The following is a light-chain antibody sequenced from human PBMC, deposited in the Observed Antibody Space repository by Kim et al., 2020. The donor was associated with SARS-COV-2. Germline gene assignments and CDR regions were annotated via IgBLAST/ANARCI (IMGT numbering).Light chain of an antibody. CDR1: SLRTYY. Sequence: SSELTQDPAVSVALGQTVRITCQGDSLRTYYASWYQQKPGQAPILVISGKNNRPSGIPDRFSGSSSGNTASLTVTGAQAVDEADYYCNSRDNSGDHVVFGGGTNVTVL. CDR2: GKN. V-gene: IGLV3-19*01. CDR3: NSRDNSGDHVV. J-gene: IGLJ2*01.